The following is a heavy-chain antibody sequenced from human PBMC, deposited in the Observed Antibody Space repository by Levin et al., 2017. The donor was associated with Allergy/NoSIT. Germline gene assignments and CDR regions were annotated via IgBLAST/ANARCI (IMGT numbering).Heavy chain of an antibody. D-gene: IGHD6-19*01. CDR1: GFTFSSYG. CDR3: AKDHAREQWLVAYFDY. J-gene: IGHJ4*02. V-gene: IGHV3-30*18. CDR2: ISYDGSNK. Sequence: GGSLRLSCAASGFTFSSYGMHWVRQAPGKGLEWVAVISYDGSNKYYADSVKGRFTISRDNSKNTLYLQMNSLRAEDTAVYYCAKDHAREQWLVAYFDYWGQGTLVTVSS.